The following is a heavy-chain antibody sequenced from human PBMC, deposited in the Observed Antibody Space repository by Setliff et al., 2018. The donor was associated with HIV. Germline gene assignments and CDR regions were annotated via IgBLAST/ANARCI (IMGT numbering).Heavy chain of an antibody. J-gene: IGHJ3*01. CDR2: INSDRITT. Sequence: GGSLRLSCAGSGFSFSSPWMHWVRQAPGKGLVWVSRINSDRITTAYADSVKGRFTISRDNAKSTLYLQMNSLRVEDTAVYYCAREDVTTSGLDLWGRGTMVTVSS. D-gene: IGHD4-17*01. CDR1: GFSFSSPW. CDR3: AREDVTTSGLDL. V-gene: IGHV3-74*01.